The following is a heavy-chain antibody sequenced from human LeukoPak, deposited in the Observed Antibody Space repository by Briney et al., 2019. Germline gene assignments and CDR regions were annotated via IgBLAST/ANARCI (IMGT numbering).Heavy chain of an antibody. CDR3: ARSPRGYSFYFDY. J-gene: IGHJ4*02. V-gene: IGHV3-11*04. D-gene: IGHD3-22*01. CDR2: ISSSGSTI. CDR1: GFTFSDYY. Sequence: TTGGSLRLSCAASGFTFSDYYMSWIRQAPGKGLEWVSYISSSGSTIYYADSVKGRFTISRDNAKNSLYLQMNSLRAEDTAVYYCARSPRGYSFYFDYWGQGTLVTVSS.